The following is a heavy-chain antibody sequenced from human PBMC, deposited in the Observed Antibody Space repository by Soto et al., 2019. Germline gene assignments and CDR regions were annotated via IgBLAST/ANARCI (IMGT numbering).Heavy chain of an antibody. Sequence: QVQLVESGGGVVQPGRSLRLSCAASGFTFRSYGMHWVRQAPGKGLEWVAVTWYDGNNKYYADSVRGRFTISRDNSKNMVFLQMNSLRGEDTAVYYCARDRSGYDQTPDYWGQGTLVTVSS. V-gene: IGHV3-33*01. J-gene: IGHJ4*02. CDR1: GFTFRSYG. CDR3: ARDRSGYDQTPDY. D-gene: IGHD5-12*01. CDR2: TWYDGNNK.